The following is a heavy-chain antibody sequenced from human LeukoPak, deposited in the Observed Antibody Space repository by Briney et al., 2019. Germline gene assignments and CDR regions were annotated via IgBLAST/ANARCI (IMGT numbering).Heavy chain of an antibody. V-gene: IGHV1-69*13. Sequence: ASVKVSCKASGGTFSSYAISWVGQAPGQGLEWMGGIIPIFGTANHAQKFQGRVTITADESTSTAYMELSSLRSEDTAVYYCASPRAYSSGWYLHFDLWGRGTLVTVSS. D-gene: IGHD6-19*01. CDR1: GGTFSSYA. CDR3: ASPRAYSSGWYLHFDL. CDR2: IIPIFGTA. J-gene: IGHJ2*01.